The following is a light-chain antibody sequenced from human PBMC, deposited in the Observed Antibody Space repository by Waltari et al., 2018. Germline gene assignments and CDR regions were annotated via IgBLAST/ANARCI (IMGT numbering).Light chain of an antibody. CDR3: CSYAGSYIWV. J-gene: IGLJ3*02. CDR1: STDVGPYNY. Sequence: QSALTQPRSVSGSPGQSVTISCTGPSTDVGPYNYVSWYQQLPDKAPKLMIYDVTKRPSGVPGRFSGSRAGNAASLTISGLQAEDEADYYCCSYAGSYIWVFGGGTKLTVL. CDR2: DVT. V-gene: IGLV2-11*01.